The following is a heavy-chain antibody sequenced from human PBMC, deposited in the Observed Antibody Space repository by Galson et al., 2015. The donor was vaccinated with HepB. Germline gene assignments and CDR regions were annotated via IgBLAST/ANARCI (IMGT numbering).Heavy chain of an antibody. CDR3: ARDLGSSFYYYYGMDV. CDR2: ISYDGSNK. Sequence: SLRLSCAASGFTFSSYAMHWVRRAPGKGLEWVAVISYDGSNKYYADSVKGRFTISRDNSKNTLYLQVNSLRAEDTAVYYCARDLGSSFYYYYGMDVWGQGTTVTVSS. J-gene: IGHJ6*02. D-gene: IGHD6-6*01. V-gene: IGHV3-30-3*01. CDR1: GFTFSSYA.